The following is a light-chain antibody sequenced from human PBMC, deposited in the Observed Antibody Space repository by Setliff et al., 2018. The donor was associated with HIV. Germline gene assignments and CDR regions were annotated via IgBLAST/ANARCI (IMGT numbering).Light chain of an antibody. J-gene: IGLJ1*01. CDR3: SSYSSSTTPYV. Sequence: QSVLTQPASVSGSPGQSMTISCTGTNSDIGTYNYVSWYQQHPGKAPKLMIYDVSNRPSGISNRFSGSKSGNAASLTISGLQAEGEADYFCSSYSSSTTPYVFGTGTKVTVL. CDR1: NSDIGTYNY. CDR2: DVS. V-gene: IGLV2-14*03.